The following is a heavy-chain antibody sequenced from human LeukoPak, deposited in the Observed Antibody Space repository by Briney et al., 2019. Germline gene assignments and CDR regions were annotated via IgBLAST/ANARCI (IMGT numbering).Heavy chain of an antibody. V-gene: IGHV3-30-3*01. J-gene: IGHJ4*02. CDR2: ISYDGSNK. CDR3: AKDGGYSYGHTRFDY. D-gene: IGHD5-18*01. CDR1: GFTFSSYA. Sequence: GGSLRLSCAASGFTFSSYAMHWVRQAPGKGLEWVAVISYDGSNKYYADSVKGRFTISRDNSKNTLYLQMNSLRAEDTAVYYCAKDGGYSYGHTRFDYWGQGTLVTVSS.